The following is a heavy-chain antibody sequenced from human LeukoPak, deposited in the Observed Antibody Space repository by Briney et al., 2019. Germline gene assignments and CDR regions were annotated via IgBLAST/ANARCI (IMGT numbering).Heavy chain of an antibody. Sequence: PGGSLRLSCAASGFTFDDYAMHWVRQAPGKGLEWVSGISWNSGSIGYADSVKGRFTISRDNSKNTLYLQMNSLRAEDTAVYYCARDRWEPQGYYFDYWGQGTLVTVSS. CDR2: ISWNSGSI. V-gene: IGHV3-9*01. J-gene: IGHJ4*02. CDR3: ARDRWEPQGYYFDY. D-gene: IGHD1-26*01. CDR1: GFTFDDYA.